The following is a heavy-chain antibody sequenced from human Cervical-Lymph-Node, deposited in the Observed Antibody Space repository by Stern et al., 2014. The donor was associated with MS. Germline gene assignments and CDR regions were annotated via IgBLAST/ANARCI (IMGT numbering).Heavy chain of an antibody. J-gene: IGHJ3*02. CDR2: IIPIFGTA. CDR1: GGTFSSYA. V-gene: IGHV1-69*01. CDR3: ARVYYYDSSGSPHDAFDI. D-gene: IGHD3-22*01. Sequence: VQLVQSGAEVKKPGSSVKVSRKASGGTFSSYAISWVRQAPGQGLEWMGGIIPIFGTANYAQKFQGRVTITADESTSTAYMELSSLRSEDTAVYYCARVYYYDSSGSPHDAFDIWGQGTMVTVSS.